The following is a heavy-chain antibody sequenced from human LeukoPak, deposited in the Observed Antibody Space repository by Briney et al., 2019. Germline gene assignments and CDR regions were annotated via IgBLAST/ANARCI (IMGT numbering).Heavy chain of an antibody. J-gene: IGHJ4*02. CDR3: ARDPIHSSSRDYLNDY. V-gene: IGHV4-4*07. CDR1: GGSISSYY. Sequence: SETLSLTCTVSGGSISSYYWSWIRQPAGKGLEWIGRIYASGSTNYNPSLKSRVTMSVDTSKNQFSLKLSSVTAADTAVYYCARDPIHSSSRDYLNDYWGQGTLVTVSS. CDR2: IYASGST. D-gene: IGHD6-6*01.